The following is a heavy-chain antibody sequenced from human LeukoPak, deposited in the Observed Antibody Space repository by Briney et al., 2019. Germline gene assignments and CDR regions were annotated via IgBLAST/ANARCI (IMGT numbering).Heavy chain of an antibody. J-gene: IGHJ3*02. V-gene: IGHV4-59*11. CDR1: GGSISSHY. Sequence: SETLSLTCTVSGGSISSHYWSWIRQPPGKGLEWIGYIYYSGSTNYNPSLKSRATISVDTSKNQFSLKLSSVTAADTAVYYCARDLGGSSGWYEVTDAFDIWGQGTMVTVSS. CDR3: ARDLGGSSGWYEVTDAFDI. D-gene: IGHD6-19*01. CDR2: IYYSGST.